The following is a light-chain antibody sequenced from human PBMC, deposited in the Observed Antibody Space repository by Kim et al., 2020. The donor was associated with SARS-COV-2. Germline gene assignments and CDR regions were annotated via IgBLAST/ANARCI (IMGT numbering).Light chain of an antibody. CDR2: AAS. CDR3: LQDYNYPWA. CDR1: QDIRKE. Sequence: AIQMTQSPPFLSASVGDTVSITCRASQDIRKELGWYQQRPGQAPNLLIYAASTLQSGVPSRFSGSGSGTNFTLTISSLQPGDIATYYCLQDYNYPWAFGQGTPVDIK. J-gene: IGKJ1*01. V-gene: IGKV1-6*02.